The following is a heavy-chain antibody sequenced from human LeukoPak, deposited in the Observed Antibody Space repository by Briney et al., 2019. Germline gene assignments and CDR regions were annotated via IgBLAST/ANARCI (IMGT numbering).Heavy chain of an antibody. J-gene: IGHJ4*02. D-gene: IGHD2/OR15-2a*01. Sequence: ASVKVSCKTSGYTFIDSFIHWRQQAPGKGFEWMGLIDPEDGATEYAERFQGRVTITADRSTDTAYLELTSRRSDDTAVYFCAARMRFWGQGTRVTVSS. CDR3: AARMRF. CDR2: IDPEDGAT. V-gene: IGHV1-69-2*01. CDR1: GYTFIDSF.